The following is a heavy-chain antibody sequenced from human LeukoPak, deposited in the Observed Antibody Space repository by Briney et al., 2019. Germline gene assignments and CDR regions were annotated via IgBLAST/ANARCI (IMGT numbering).Heavy chain of an antibody. J-gene: IGHJ6*02. Sequence: ASVKVSCKSSGYTFTDYFLHWVRQATGQGLEWMGWMNPNSGNTGYAQKFQGRVTMTRDTSISTAYMELSSLRSDDTAVYYCANNAGRAGYSYYYSGMDLWGQGTTVTVS. D-gene: IGHD1-14*01. CDR3: ANNAGRAGYSYYYSGMDL. V-gene: IGHV1-8*02. CDR1: GYTFTDYF. CDR2: MNPNSGNT.